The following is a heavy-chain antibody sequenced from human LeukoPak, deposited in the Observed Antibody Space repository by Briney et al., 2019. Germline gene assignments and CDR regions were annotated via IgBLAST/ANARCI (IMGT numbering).Heavy chain of an antibody. CDR2: IWYDGSNK. Sequence: GGSLRLSCAASGFTFSSYGMHWVRQAPGKGLEWVAVIWYDGSNKYYADSVKGRFTISRDNSKNTLYVQVNSRGTEDTAAYYCAKGSYYDSSGSFYFDYWGQGTLVTVSS. D-gene: IGHD3-22*01. J-gene: IGHJ4*02. V-gene: IGHV3-33*06. CDR1: GFTFSSYG. CDR3: AKGSYYDSSGSFYFDY.